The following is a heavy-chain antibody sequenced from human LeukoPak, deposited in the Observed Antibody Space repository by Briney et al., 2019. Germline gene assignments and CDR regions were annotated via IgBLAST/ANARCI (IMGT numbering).Heavy chain of an antibody. CDR3: ARGVGATLNY. CDR1: GFTFSSYS. J-gene: IGHJ4*02. CDR2: ISSISSYI. D-gene: IGHD1-26*01. V-gene: IGHV3-21*01. Sequence: PGGSLRLSCAASGFTFSSYSMNWVRQAPGKGLEWVSSISSISSYIYYADSVKGRFTISRDNAKNSLFLQMNSLIAEDTAVYYCARGVGATLNYWGQGTLVTVSS.